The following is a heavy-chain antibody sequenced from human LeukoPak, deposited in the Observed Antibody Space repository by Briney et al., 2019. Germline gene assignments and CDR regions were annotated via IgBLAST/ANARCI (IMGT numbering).Heavy chain of an antibody. J-gene: IGHJ5*02. CDR3: GKAGTAATAVNWFDP. Sequence: PSETLSLTCTVSGGSISSSSYYWGWIRQPPGKGLEWIGSIYYSGSTYYNPSLKSRVTMSVDMSKNHISLKLTSVTAADTAVYFCGKAGTAATAVNWFDPWGQGILVTVSS. CDR2: IYYSGST. V-gene: IGHV4-39*02. D-gene: IGHD6-25*01. CDR1: GGSISSSSYY.